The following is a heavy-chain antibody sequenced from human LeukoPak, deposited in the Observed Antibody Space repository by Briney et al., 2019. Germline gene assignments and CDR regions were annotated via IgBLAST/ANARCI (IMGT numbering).Heavy chain of an antibody. CDR1: GYTFTSYG. J-gene: IGHJ6*03. D-gene: IGHD3-16*02. CDR3: ARAATGDYDCVWGSYRLRVYMDV. V-gene: IGHV1-18*01. CDR2: ISAYNGNT. Sequence: GASVKVSCKASGYTFTSYGISWVRQAPGQGLEWMGWISAYNGNTNYAQKLQGRVTMTTDTSTSTAYMELRSLRSDDTAVYYCARAATGDYDCVWGSYRLRVYMDVWGKGTTVTISS.